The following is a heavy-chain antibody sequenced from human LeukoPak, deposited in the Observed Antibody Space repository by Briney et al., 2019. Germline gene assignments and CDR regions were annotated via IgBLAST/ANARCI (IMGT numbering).Heavy chain of an antibody. CDR1: GGSISSYY. D-gene: IGHD3-3*01. CDR2: IYYSGST. J-gene: IGHJ5*02. CDR3: ARTGGPKLRFLEWTKYNWFDP. V-gene: IGHV4-59*12. Sequence: SETLSLTCTVSGGSISSYYWSWIRQPPGKGLEWIGYIYYSGSTNYNPSLKSRVTISVDTSKTQFSLKLSSVTAADTAVYYCARTGGPKLRFLEWTKYNWFDPWGQGTLVTVSS.